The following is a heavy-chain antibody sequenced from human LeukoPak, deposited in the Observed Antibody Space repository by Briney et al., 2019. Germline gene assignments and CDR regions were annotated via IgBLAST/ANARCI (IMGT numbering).Heavy chain of an antibody. CDR3: ARDVFNWNYVMDY. V-gene: IGHV1-2*02. CDR1: GYTFTGYY. CDR2: INPNSGGT. J-gene: IGHJ4*02. D-gene: IGHD1-7*01. Sequence: ASVKVSCKASGYTFTGYYIHWVRQAPGQGLEWMGWINPNSGGTNYAQKFQGRVTMTRDTSISTAYMELSRLRSDDTAVYYCARDVFNWNYVMDYWGQGTLVTVSS.